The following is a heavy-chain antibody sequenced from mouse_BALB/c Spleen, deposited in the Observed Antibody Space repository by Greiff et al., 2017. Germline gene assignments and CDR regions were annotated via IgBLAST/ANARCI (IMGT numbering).Heavy chain of an antibody. V-gene: IGHV2-2*02. CDR1: GFSLTSYG. CDR2: IWSGGST. J-gene: IGHJ3*01. Sequence: VKLMASGPGLVQPSQSLSITCTVSGFSLTSYGVHWVRQSPGKGLEWLGVIWSGGSTDYNAAFISRLSISKDNSKSQVFFKMNSLQANDTAIYYCASHYYGEFADWGQGTLVTVSA. CDR3: ASHYYGEFAD. D-gene: IGHD1-2*01.